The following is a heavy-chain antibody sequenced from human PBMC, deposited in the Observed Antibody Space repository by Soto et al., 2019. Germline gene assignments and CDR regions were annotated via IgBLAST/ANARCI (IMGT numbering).Heavy chain of an antibody. CDR1: GFTFSSYG. CDR2: IWYDGSNK. CDR3: ASDGMVGGIKYHGMDV. J-gene: IGHJ6*02. D-gene: IGHD3-10*01. Sequence: QVQLVESGGGVVQPGRSLSLSCAASGFTFSSYGIHWVRQAPGKGLEWVAVIWYDGSNKYYADSVKGRFTISRDNSRNPLYLQMNSMRAEETAVYYCASDGMVGGIKYHGMDVWGQGTTVTVSS. V-gene: IGHV3-33*01.